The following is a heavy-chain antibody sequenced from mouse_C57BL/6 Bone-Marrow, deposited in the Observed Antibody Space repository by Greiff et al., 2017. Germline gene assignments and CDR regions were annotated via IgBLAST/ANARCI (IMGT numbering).Heavy chain of an antibody. Sequence: EVHLVESGGDLVKPGGSLKLSCAASGFTFSSYGMSWVRQTPDKRLEWVATISSGGSYTYYPDSVKGRFTISRDNAKNTLYLQMSSLKSEDTAMYYCARHGVLRPYYAMDYWGQGTSVTVSS. CDR1: GFTFSSYG. V-gene: IGHV5-6*01. CDR2: ISSGGSYT. D-gene: IGHD1-2*01. CDR3: ARHGVLRPYYAMDY. J-gene: IGHJ4*01.